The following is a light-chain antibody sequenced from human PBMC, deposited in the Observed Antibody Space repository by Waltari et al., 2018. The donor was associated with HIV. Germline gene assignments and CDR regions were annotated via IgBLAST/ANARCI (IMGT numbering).Light chain of an antibody. CDR2: STN. CDR3: LLYYGGAWV. J-gene: IGLJ3*02. V-gene: IGLV7-43*01. Sequence: QTVVTQEPSLTVSPGGTVTLTCASRTGAVTGGYFPNWFQQKPGQAPRALIYSTNNIHSWTPARFSGSLIGGKAALILSGVQPEDDADYYCLLYYGGAWVFGGGTKLTVL. CDR1: TGAVTGGYF.